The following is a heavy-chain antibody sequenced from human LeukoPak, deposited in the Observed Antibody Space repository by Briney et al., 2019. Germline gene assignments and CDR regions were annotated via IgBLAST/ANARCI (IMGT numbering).Heavy chain of an antibody. Sequence: PSQTLSLTCTVSGGSISSGGYYWSWIRQHPGKGLEWIGYIYYSGSTNYNPSLKSRVTISVDTSKNQFSLKLSSVTAADTAVYYCARVRMVYAMGNWFDPWGQGTLVTVSS. V-gene: IGHV4-31*03. J-gene: IGHJ5*02. CDR1: GGSISSGGYY. CDR2: IYYSGST. CDR3: ARVRMVYAMGNWFDP. D-gene: IGHD2-8*01.